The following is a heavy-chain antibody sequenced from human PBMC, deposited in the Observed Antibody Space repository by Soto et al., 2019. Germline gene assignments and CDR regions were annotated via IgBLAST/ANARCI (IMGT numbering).Heavy chain of an antibody. V-gene: IGHV1-69*01. Sequence: QVQLVQSGAEVKKPGSSVKVSCKASGDTFIRYAISWVRQAPGQGLEWMGGVMPIFATPQYAQKFQGRVTITADESTTTAYMELSSLRSEDTAVYYCARFPLDFGDRYWYFDLWGRGTLVTVSS. J-gene: IGHJ2*01. CDR2: VMPIFATP. CDR1: GDTFIRYA. D-gene: IGHD4-17*01. CDR3: ARFPLDFGDRYWYFDL.